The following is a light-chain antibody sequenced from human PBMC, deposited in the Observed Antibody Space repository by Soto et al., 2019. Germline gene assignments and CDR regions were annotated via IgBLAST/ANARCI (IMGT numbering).Light chain of an antibody. J-gene: IGKJ4*01. Sequence: EIVLTQSPGTLSLSPGERATISCGASQSVNSNSLAWYQQKPGQAPRLLFYAASNRATGVPDRFSGSGSGTDFTLAISRLEPEDFAVYHCQQYGSSPLTFGGGTKVEIK. CDR2: AAS. V-gene: IGKV3-20*01. CDR1: QSVNSNS. CDR3: QQYGSSPLT.